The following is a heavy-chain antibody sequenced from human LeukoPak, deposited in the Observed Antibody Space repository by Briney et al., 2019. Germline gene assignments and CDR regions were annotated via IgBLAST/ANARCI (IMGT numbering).Heavy chain of an antibody. CDR3: ARDRGSYAYIIDY. J-gene: IGHJ4*02. CDR1: GFTFSTYS. CDR2: INSDGSTT. D-gene: IGHD3-16*01. V-gene: IGHV3-74*01. Sequence: PGGSLRLSCAASGFTFSTYSMNWVRQAPGKGLVWVSRINSDGSTTTYADSVNGRFTISRDNANNTLYLQMNSLRAEDTAVYYCARDRGSYAYIIDYWGQGTLVTVSS.